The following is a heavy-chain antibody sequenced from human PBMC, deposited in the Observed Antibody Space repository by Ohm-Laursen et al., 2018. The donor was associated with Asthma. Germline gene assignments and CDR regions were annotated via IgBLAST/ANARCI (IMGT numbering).Heavy chain of an antibody. CDR3: ARDSQAMVTTEGLYFGMDV. D-gene: IGHD4-17*01. CDR2: ISWNSGTI. Sequence: SLRLSCAASGFIFDDYAMHWVRQVPGKGLEWVSGISWNSGTIVQADSVKGRFTISRDNAKNSLYLQMNSLRAEDTTLYYCARDSQAMVTTEGLYFGMDVWGQGTTVTVSS. V-gene: IGHV3-9*01. J-gene: IGHJ6*02. CDR1: GFIFDDYA.